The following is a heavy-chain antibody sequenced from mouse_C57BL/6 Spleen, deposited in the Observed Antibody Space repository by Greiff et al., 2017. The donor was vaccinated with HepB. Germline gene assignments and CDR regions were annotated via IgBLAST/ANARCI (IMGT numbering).Heavy chain of an antibody. V-gene: IGHV1-76*01. CDR3: ARGDWDLFDY. D-gene: IGHD4-1*01. CDR1: GYTFTDYY. CDR2: IYPGSGNT. Sequence: QVQLQHSGAELVRPGASVKLSCKASGYTFTDYYINWVKQRPGQGLEWIARIYPGSGNTYYNEKFKGKATLTAEKSSSTAYMQLSSLTSEDSAVYFCARGDWDLFDYWGQGTTLTVSS. J-gene: IGHJ2*01.